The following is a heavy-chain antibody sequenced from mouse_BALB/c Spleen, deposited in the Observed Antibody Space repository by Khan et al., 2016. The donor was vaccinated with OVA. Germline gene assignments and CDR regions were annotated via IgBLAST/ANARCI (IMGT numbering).Heavy chain of an antibody. CDR1: GYTFTNYG. Sequence: QIQLVQSGPELKKPGETVKISCKASGYTFTNYGMNWVKQAPGKGLKWIGWINTYTGEPTYADDFKGRFAFSLETSASTASLQINNLKSEDTATYFCARMKPYWYFDVWGAGTTVTVSS. V-gene: IGHV9-3-1*01. CDR3: ARMKPYWYFDV. J-gene: IGHJ1*01. CDR2: INTYTGEP.